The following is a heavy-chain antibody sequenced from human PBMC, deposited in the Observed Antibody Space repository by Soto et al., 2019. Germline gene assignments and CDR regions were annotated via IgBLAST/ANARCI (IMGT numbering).Heavy chain of an antibody. J-gene: IGHJ4*02. CDR3: AKDHGSGSYPY. CDR1: GSTLSSHW. V-gene: IGHV3-7*05. Sequence: EVQLVESGGGLVQPGGSLSLSCVISGSTLSSHWMTWVRQAPGKGLEWVASINQDGFGKHYLDSVKGRFTISRDTATSSLYLQMDSLRVEDTAVYYCAKDHGSGSYPYWGQGTLVTVS. CDR2: INQDGFGK. D-gene: IGHD1-26*01.